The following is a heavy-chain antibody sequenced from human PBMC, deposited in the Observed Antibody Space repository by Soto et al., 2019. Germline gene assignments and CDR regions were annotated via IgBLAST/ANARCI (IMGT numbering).Heavy chain of an antibody. CDR2: INHSGST. J-gene: IGHJ1*01. CDR1: GGSFSGYY. D-gene: IGHD2-15*01. V-gene: IGHV4-34*01. CDR3: ARGYCSCGSCYEYFQH. Sequence: QVQLQQWGAGLLKPSETLSLTCAVYGGSFSGYYWSWIRQPPGKGLEWIGEINHSGSTNYNPSLKSRVTISVDTSKNQFSLKLSSVTAADTAVYYCARGYCSCGSCYEYFQHWGQGTLVTVSS.